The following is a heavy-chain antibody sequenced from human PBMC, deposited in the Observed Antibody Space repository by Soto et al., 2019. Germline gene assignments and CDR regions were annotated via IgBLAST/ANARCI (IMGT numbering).Heavy chain of an antibody. CDR1: GFTFSSYG. V-gene: IGHV3-33*01. J-gene: IGHJ6*02. Sequence: QVPLVESGGGVVQPGRSLRLSCAASGFTFSSYGMHWVRQAPGKGLEWVAVIWYDGSNKYYADSVKGRFSISRDNSKDTLYLQMNSLSAEETAVYYCARDPSYISAYGMDVWGQGTTVTVFS. CDR2: IWYDGSNK. CDR3: ARDPSYISAYGMDV. D-gene: IGHD3-9*01.